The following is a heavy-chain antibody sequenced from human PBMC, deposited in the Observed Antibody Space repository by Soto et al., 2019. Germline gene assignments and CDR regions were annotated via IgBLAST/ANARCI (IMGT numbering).Heavy chain of an antibody. V-gene: IGHV3-15*07. J-gene: IGHJ6*02. D-gene: IGHD1-26*01. CDR1: GFTFSNAW. CDR3: TTDHSGSYFYYYYYGMDV. CDR2: IKSKTDGGTT. Sequence: GGSLRLSCAASGFTFSNAWINCVRQAPGKGLEWVGRIKSKTDGGTTDYAAPVKGRFTISRDDSKNTLYLQMNSLKTEDTAVYYCTTDHSGSYFYYYYYGMDVWGQGTTVTVSS.